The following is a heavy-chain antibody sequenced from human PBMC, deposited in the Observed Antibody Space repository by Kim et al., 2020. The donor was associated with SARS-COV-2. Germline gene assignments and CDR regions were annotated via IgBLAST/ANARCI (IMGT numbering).Heavy chain of an antibody. D-gene: IGHD5-12*01. J-gene: IGHJ4*02. V-gene: IGHV7-4-1*02. CDR3: ARARLRYSGYDVFDY. Sequence: QGFTGRLVFSLDTSVSTAYLQISSLKAEDTAVYYCARARLRYSGYDVFDYWGQGTLVTVSS.